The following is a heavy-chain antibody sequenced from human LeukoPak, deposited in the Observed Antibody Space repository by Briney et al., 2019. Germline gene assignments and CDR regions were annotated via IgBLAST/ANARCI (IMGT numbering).Heavy chain of an antibody. Sequence: TGGSLRLSCSASGFTFSSYAMHWVRQAPGKGLEYVSAISSNGGNTYYADSVKGRFTISRDNSKNTLYLQMSSLRAEDTAVYYCVKDRGGYSYGFDYWGQGTLVTVSS. CDR2: ISSNGGNT. CDR3: VKDRGGYSYGFDY. CDR1: GFTFSSYA. D-gene: IGHD5-18*01. V-gene: IGHV3-64D*06. J-gene: IGHJ4*02.